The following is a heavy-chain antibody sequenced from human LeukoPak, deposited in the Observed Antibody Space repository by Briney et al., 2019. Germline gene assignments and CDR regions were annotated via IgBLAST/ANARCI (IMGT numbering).Heavy chain of an antibody. CDR1: GFTFSSYS. Sequence: GGSLRLSCAASGFTFSSYSMNWVRQAPGKGLEWVSSISSSSSYIYYADSVKGRFTISRDNAKNSLYLEMNSLRAEDTAVYYCARDRSEDAFDIWGQGTMVTVSS. V-gene: IGHV3-21*01. CDR3: ARDRSEDAFDI. CDR2: ISSSSSYI. J-gene: IGHJ3*02.